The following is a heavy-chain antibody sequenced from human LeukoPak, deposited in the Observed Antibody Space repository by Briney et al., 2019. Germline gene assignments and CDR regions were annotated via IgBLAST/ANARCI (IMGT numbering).Heavy chain of an antibody. J-gene: IGHJ3*02. CDR3: ARPQDHGGNVENFNI. Sequence: GASVKVSCKASGYTFTAYYIHWVRQAPGQGLEWMGWINPNSGGTNYALKFRGRVTMTRDTSISTASMELSRLIPDDTAVYYCARPQDHGGNVENFNIWGQGTMVTVSS. CDR1: GYTFTAYY. V-gene: IGHV1-2*02. CDR2: INPNSGGT. D-gene: IGHD4-23*01.